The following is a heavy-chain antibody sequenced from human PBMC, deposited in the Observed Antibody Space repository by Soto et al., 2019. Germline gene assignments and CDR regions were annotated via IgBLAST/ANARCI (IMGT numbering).Heavy chain of an antibody. CDR2: IKSKTDGGTT. CDR3: TTGNLGYCSGGSCSRWFRFDP. V-gene: IGHV3-15*07. Sequence: GGSLRLSCAASGFTFSNAWMNWVRQAPGKGLEWVGRIKSKTDGGTTDYAAPVKGRFTISRDDSKNTLYLQMNSLKTEDTAVYYCTTGNLGYCSGGSCSRWFRFDPWGQGTLVTVSS. D-gene: IGHD2-15*01. J-gene: IGHJ5*02. CDR1: GFTFSNAW.